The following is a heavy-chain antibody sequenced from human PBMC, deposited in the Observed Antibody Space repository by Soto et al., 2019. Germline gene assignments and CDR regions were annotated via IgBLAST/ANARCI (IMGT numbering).Heavy chain of an antibody. Sequence: QVQLVQSGAEVKKPGSSVKVSCKASGGTFSSYAISWVRQAPGQGLEWMGGLIPIFGTANYAQKFQGRVTITADESKSTAYMELSSLRSEDTAVYYCARDREGYCSGGSCYAVFDWFDPWGQGPLVTVSS. D-gene: IGHD2-15*01. CDR3: ARDREGYCSGGSCYAVFDWFDP. J-gene: IGHJ5*02. CDR2: LIPIFGTA. CDR1: GGTFSSYA. V-gene: IGHV1-69*01.